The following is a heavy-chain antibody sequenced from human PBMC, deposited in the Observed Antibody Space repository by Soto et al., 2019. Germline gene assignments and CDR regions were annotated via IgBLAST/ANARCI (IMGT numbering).Heavy chain of an antibody. J-gene: IGHJ3*02. CDR3: ARDCSGGSCYKAFDI. D-gene: IGHD2-15*01. CDR2: IYYSGST. Sequence: SETLSLTCAVSYGSISSGGYYWSLINQHPGKGLEWIGDIYYSGSTYYNPSLKSRVTISVDTSKNQFSLKLSSVTAADTAVYYCARDCSGGSCYKAFDIWGQGTMVTVSS. V-gene: IGHV4-31*11. CDR1: YGSISSGGYY.